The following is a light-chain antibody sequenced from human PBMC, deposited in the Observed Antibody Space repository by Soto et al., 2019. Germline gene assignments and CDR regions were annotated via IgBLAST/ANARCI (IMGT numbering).Light chain of an antibody. CDR2: DAS. V-gene: IGKV3-11*01. J-gene: IGKJ1*01. CDR1: QSVSSY. CDR3: QQRSNWSWT. Sequence: EIVLTQSPATLSLSPGDRASLSCRASQSVSSYLAWYQQKPGQAPRLLIYDASNRATGIPARFSGSGSGTDFTLTISSLEPEDFAVYYCQQRSNWSWTFGQGTKVDIK.